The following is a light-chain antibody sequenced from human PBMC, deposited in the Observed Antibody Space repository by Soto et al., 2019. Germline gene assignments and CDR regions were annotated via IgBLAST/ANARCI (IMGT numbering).Light chain of an antibody. CDR3: QQFNSFPST. J-gene: IGKJ3*01. Sequence: DIQMTQSPSTLSTSEGDRVTITCRASQSISDWLAWYQHKPGKAPTLLIYKGSTLQSGVPSRFSAGGSGTEFTLTISSLQPDDFATYYCQQFNSFPSTFGPGTQVDI. CDR1: QSISDW. CDR2: KGS. V-gene: IGKV1-5*03.